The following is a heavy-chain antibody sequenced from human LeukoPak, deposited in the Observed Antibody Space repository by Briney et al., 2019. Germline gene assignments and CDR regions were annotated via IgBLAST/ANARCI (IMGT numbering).Heavy chain of an antibody. CDR1: GYTLTELS. J-gene: IGHJ3*02. CDR3: ARDADPGELLSAFDI. Sequence: GASVKVSCKVSGYTLTELSMHWVRQAPGKGLEWVSSISSSSSYIYYADSVKGRFTISRDNAKNSLYLQMNSLRAEDTAVYYCARDADPGELLSAFDIWGQGTMVTVSS. D-gene: IGHD3-10*01. V-gene: IGHV3-21*01. CDR2: ISSSSSYI.